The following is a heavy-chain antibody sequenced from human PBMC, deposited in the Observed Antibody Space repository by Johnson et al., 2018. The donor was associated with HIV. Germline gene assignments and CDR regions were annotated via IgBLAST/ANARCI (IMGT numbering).Heavy chain of an antibody. CDR1: GFTVSSNY. CDR2: VYRGGNT. Sequence: VQLVESGGGLVQPGGSLRLSCAASGFTVSSNYMSWVRQAPEMGLVWVSIVYRGGNTYYAEYVRGRFTISRDKAKSSLYLQVRSMIADDTAMYFCARDRIDSSDYPPYAFVVWGQGTMVTVSS. V-gene: IGHV3-53*01. CDR3: ARDRIDSSDYPPYAFVV. J-gene: IGHJ3*01. D-gene: IGHD3-22*01.